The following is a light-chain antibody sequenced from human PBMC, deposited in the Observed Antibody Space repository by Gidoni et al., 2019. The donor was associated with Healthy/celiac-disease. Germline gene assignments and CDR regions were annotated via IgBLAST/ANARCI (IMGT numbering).Light chain of an antibody. CDR3: QHYTSYST. CDR1: KRISRW. Sequence: DIQMTQSPSTLSAAVGDRVTITCRASKRISRWLAWYQQKPGQAPMLQIYDASSLESGVPSSFSGTGSGTEFTITIRSLQPDDFATYYCQHYTSYSTFGQGTKVEIK. J-gene: IGKJ1*01. V-gene: IGKV1-5*01. CDR2: DAS.